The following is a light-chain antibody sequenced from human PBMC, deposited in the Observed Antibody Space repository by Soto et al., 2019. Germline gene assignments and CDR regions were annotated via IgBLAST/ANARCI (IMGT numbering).Light chain of an antibody. V-gene: IGLV2-14*03. CDR2: DVI. CDR3: SSYTSSSTYG. J-gene: IGLJ1*01. CDR1: SSEVGSYNQ. Sequence: QSALTQPASVSGSPGQSITISCTGTSSEVGSYNQVSWYQQCPGKAPKLIIYDVIHRPSGVSNRFSGSKSGNTASLTISGLQAEDEADYYCSSYTSSSTYGFGTGTKVTVL.